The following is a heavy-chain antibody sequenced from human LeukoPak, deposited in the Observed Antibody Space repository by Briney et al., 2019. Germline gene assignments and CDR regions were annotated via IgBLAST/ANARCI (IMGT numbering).Heavy chain of an antibody. J-gene: IGHJ6*03. Sequence: SETLSLTCTVSDYSISSGYYWGWIRQPPGKGLEWIGYIYYSGSTNYNPSLKSRVTISVDTSKNQFSLKLSSVTAADTAVYYCARVPLNYYYYYMDVWGKGTTVTVSS. V-gene: IGHV4-61*01. CDR1: DYSISSGYY. CDR3: ARVPLNYYYYYMDV. CDR2: IYYSGST.